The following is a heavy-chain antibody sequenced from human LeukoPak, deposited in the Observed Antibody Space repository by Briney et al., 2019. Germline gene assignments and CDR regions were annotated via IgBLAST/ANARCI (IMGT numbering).Heavy chain of an antibody. D-gene: IGHD2-8*02. Sequence: PGGSLRLSCAASGFTFTSYALAWVRQAPGKGLEGVSSISRIGGSIYYADSVKGRFTISRDNSKNTLYLQMNSLRVEDTAVYYCAKDFVGTGNFRGGDYWGQGTLVTVSS. J-gene: IGHJ4*02. CDR1: GFTFTSYA. CDR2: ISRIGGSI. CDR3: AKDFVGTGNFRGGDY. V-gene: IGHV3-23*01.